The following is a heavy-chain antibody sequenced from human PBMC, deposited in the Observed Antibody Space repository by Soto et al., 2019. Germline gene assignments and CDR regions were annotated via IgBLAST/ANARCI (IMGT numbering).Heavy chain of an antibody. CDR3: AAVPRDTAMVGSFDY. D-gene: IGHD5-18*01. V-gene: IGHV1-58*01. CDR2: IVVGSGNT. J-gene: IGHJ4*02. Sequence: SVKVSCKASGFTFTSSAVQWVRQARGQRLEWIGWIVVGSGNTNYAQKFQERVTITRDMSTSTAYMELSSLRSEDTAVYYCAAVPRDTAMVGSFDYWGQGTLVTSPQ. CDR1: GFTFTSSA.